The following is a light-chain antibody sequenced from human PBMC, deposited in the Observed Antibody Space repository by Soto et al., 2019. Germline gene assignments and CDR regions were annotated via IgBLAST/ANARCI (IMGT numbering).Light chain of an antibody. CDR3: QSYDNSLSVYV. V-gene: IGLV1-40*01. Sequence: QAVLTQPPSVSGAPGQRVTISCTGSSSNIGAHYDVHWYQQLPGTAPKLLIYGNSNRPSGVPDRFSGSKSGTSASLAITGLQAEDAADYYCQSYDNSLSVYVFGTWTKLTVL. CDR2: GNS. J-gene: IGLJ1*01. CDR1: SSNIGAHYD.